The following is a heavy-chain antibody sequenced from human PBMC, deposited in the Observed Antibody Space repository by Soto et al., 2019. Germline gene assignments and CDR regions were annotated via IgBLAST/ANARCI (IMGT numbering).Heavy chain of an antibody. CDR2: ISDTSSSK. D-gene: IGHD6-19*01. Sequence: PGESLKISCAASGFTFRSYSMNWVRQAPGKGLEWVSSISDTSSSKYYADSIKGRFTISRDNAKNSLFLQMNSLRAEETAVYFCARERGSWYYFDFWGQGTLVTVSS. CDR3: ARERGSWYYFDF. V-gene: IGHV3-21*01. J-gene: IGHJ4*02. CDR1: GFTFRSYS.